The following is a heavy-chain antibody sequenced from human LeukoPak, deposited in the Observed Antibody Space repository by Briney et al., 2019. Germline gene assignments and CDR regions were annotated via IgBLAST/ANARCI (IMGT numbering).Heavy chain of an antibody. D-gene: IGHD6-6*01. J-gene: IGHJ4*02. V-gene: IGHV4-31*03. CDR3: ARDPRRAYSSSSVPN. CDR2: IYYSGST. CDR1: GGSISSGGSY. Sequence: PSETLSLTCTVSGGSISSGGSYWSWLRQHPGTGLEWIGCIYYSGSTYYNPSLKSRVTISVDTSKNQFSLKLSSVTAADTAVYYCARDPRRAYSSSSVPNWGQGTLVTVSS.